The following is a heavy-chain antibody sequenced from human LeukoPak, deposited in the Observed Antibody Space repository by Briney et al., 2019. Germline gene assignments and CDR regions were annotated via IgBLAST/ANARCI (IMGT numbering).Heavy chain of an antibody. CDR2: LSGSGDST. V-gene: IGHV3-23*01. Sequence: GGALRLSCAASGFTFSSSAMTWVRQAPEKGLEWVSTLSGSGDSTYYADSVKGRFTISRDNSKNTLFLEMNRLRAEDTAIYYCAKEAYYDILSGSEAEGFMDVWGQGTAVIVS. CDR1: GFTFSSSA. CDR3: AKEAYYDILSGSEAEGFMDV. D-gene: IGHD3-9*01. J-gene: IGHJ6*02.